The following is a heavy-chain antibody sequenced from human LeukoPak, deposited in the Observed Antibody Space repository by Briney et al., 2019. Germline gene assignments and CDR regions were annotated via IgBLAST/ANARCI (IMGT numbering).Heavy chain of an antibody. J-gene: IGHJ4*02. CDR2: ISAYNGNT. Sequence: ASVKVSCKASGYTFTSYGISWVRQAPGQGLEWMGWISAYNGNTNYAQKLQGRVTVTTDTSTSTAYMELRSLRSDDTAVYYCARGLNPYENTAMVTDWGQGTLVTVSS. CDR1: GYTFTSYG. V-gene: IGHV1-18*01. D-gene: IGHD5-18*01. CDR3: ARGLNPYENTAMVTD.